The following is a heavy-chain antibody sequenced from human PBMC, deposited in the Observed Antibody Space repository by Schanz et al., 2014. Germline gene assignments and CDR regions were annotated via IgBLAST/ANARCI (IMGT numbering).Heavy chain of an antibody. CDR2: ISSSGSYI. CDR3: ARDSRPNYDFLTAYYSIDY. V-gene: IGHV3-21*01. Sequence: EVQLLDSGGGLVQPGGSLRLSCAVSGFTVSSNHMSWVRQAPGKGLEWVSSISSSGSYIHYADSVKGRFTISRDNAKNTLYLQMNSLRAEDTAVYYCARDSRPNYDFLTAYYSIDYWGQGTLVTVSS. J-gene: IGHJ4*02. D-gene: IGHD3-9*01. CDR1: GFTVSSNH.